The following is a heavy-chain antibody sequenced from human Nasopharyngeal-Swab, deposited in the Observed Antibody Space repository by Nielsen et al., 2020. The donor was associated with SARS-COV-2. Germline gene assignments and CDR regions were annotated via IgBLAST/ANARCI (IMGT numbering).Heavy chain of an antibody. V-gene: IGHV3-74*01. J-gene: IGHJ3*02. CDR3: TRDFSAAAGSFDI. D-gene: IGHD6-13*01. CDR2: IKSDGSTT. CDR1: GFTFSSYE. Sequence: GGSLRLSCAASGFTFSSYEMNWVRQAPGKGLEWVSRIKSDGSTTNYADSVKGRFTISRDNAKNTLYLQMHSLRAEDTAVYYCTRDFSAAAGSFDIWGQGTMVTVSS.